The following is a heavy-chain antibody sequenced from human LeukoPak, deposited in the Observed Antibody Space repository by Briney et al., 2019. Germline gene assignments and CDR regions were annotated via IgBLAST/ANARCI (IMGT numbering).Heavy chain of an antibody. Sequence: ASVKVSCKASGYTFTSHDINWVRQAIGQGLERMGWMSPNSGNTGYVQKFQGRVTMTRNTSLSTAYMELSNLRSEDTAVYYCARVRRTTVVIASRPNYYLDVWGKGTTVTVFS. CDR1: GYTFTSHD. D-gene: IGHD4-23*01. CDR3: ARVRRTTVVIASRPNYYLDV. V-gene: IGHV1-8*01. J-gene: IGHJ6*03. CDR2: MSPNSGNT.